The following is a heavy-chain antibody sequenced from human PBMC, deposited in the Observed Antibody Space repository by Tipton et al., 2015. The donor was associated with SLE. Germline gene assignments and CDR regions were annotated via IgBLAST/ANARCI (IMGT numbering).Heavy chain of an antibody. CDR3: ARSIIVVPAFDY. J-gene: IGHJ4*02. Sequence: TLSLTCTVSGDPISSGGYYWSWFRQHPAKGLEWIGYIYYSGNTYYNPSLKTRLSMSLDTSQNQFSLKLSSVTAADTAVYYCARSIIVVPAFDYWGQGTLVTVSS. V-gene: IGHV4-31*03. CDR1: GDPISSGGYY. CDR2: IYYSGNT. D-gene: IGHD2-2*01.